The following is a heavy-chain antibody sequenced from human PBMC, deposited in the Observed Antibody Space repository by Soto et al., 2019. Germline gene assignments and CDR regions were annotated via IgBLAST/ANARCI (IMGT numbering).Heavy chain of an antibody. J-gene: IGHJ4*02. CDR2: IGGNGGNI. Sequence: EVQLLESGGGLVQPGGSLRLSCAASGFTVSRYAMGWVRQAPGKGLEWVSVIGGNGGNIHNADFVKGRFTISRDNSKNTLYLQMNSLRVEDTAVYICATQDFRGSTGTTWGQGTLVTVSS. CDR1: GFTVSRYA. V-gene: IGHV3-23*01. D-gene: IGHD1-1*01. CDR3: ATQDFRGSTGTT.